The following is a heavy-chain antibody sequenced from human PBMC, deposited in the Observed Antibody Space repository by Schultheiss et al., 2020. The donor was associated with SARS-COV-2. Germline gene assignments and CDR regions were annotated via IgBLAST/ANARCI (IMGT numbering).Heavy chain of an antibody. J-gene: IGHJ5*02. D-gene: IGHD3-10*01. CDR3: ARDHRGTGLPWFDP. Sequence: SETLSLTCTVSGGSISSSSYYWGWIRQPPGKALEWLGYIYYSGSTNYNPSLKSRVTISVDTSKNQFSLKLSSVTAADTAVYYCARDHRGTGLPWFDPWGQGTLVTVSS. V-gene: IGHV4-61*05. CDR1: GGSISSSSYY. CDR2: IYYSGST.